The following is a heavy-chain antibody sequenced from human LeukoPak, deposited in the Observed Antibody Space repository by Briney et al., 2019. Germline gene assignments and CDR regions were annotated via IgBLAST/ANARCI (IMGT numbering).Heavy chain of an antibody. CDR1: GDSISRYY. D-gene: IGHD6-25*01. CDR2: IHSSGTT. CDR3: VRVDSGTYHSLEI. V-gene: IGHV4-4*07. J-gene: IGHJ1*01. Sequence: SETLSLTCTVSGDSISRYYWNWIRQPACKELEWIGRIHSSGTTNYNPSLKSRVYISIDKSKNQFSSRLTSVTAADTAVYYCVRVDSGTYHSLEIWGQGTLVSVSS.